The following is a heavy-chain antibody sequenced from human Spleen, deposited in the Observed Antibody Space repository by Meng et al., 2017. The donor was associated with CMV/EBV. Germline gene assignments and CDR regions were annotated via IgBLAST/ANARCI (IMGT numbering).Heavy chain of an antibody. CDR1: RFSFSRYS. CDR2: ISSSSRYI. CDR3: TTDPPPVYSQLVPVVLGDSY. J-gene: IGHJ4*02. D-gene: IGHD6-6*01. V-gene: IGHV3-21*03. Sequence: GESLKISCAASRFSFSRYSLNWVRQAPGKGLEWISSISSSSRYILYVESVKGRFTISRDNAENSLFLQMNSLKTEDTAVYYCTTDPPPVYSQLVPVVLGDSYWGQGTLVTVSS.